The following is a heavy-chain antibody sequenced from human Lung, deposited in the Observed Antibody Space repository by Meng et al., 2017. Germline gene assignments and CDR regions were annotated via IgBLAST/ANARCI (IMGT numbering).Heavy chain of an antibody. CDR2: INTDNGDT. Sequence: VQLVQSGVEVMKPGASVKLSCQASGYSFTTYGMHWLRQSPGQRLEWMGWINTDNGDTHYSQKFQVRVTITRDTSARTAYMELSSLRSEDTAVYFCARDERGGPYYFDYWGQGTLVTVSS. CDR3: ARDERGGPYYFDY. V-gene: IGHV1-3*04. J-gene: IGHJ4*02. CDR1: GYSFTTYG.